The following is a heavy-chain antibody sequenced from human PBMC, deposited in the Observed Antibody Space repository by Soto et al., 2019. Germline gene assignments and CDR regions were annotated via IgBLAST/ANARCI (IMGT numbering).Heavy chain of an antibody. CDR3: ARDKGAAAGTIWWFDP. J-gene: IGHJ5*02. CDR1: GLTFSSYA. Sequence: GGSLRLSCAASGLTFSSYAMHWVRQAPGKGLEWVAVISYDGSNKYYADSVKGRFTISRDNSKNTLYLQMNSLRAEDTAVYYCARDKGAAAGTIWWFDPWGQGTLVTVSS. CDR2: ISYDGSNK. V-gene: IGHV3-30-3*01. D-gene: IGHD6-13*01.